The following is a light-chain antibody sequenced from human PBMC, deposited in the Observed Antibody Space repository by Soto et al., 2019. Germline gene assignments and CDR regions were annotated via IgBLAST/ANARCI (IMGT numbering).Light chain of an antibody. CDR3: QKSYSTPLT. V-gene: IGKV1-39*01. J-gene: IGKJ4*01. CDR2: AAS. CDR1: QSISSY. Sequence: DIQMTQSPSSLSASVGDRVTITCRASQSISSYLNWYQQKPGKAPKLLIYAASSLQSGVPSRFSGSGSGTDFTLTISSLQPEDFATYYCQKSYSTPLTFGGVTKVEIK.